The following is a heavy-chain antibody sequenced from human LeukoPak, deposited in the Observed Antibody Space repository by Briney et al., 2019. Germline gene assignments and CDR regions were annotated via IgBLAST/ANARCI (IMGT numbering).Heavy chain of an antibody. CDR3: ASLRYSSGWYVGDY. CDR2: IRYDGSNK. J-gene: IGHJ4*02. Sequence: GGSLRLSCAASGFTFSSYGMHWVRQAPGKGLEWVAFIRYDGSNKYYADSVKGRFTISRDNAKNSLYLQMNSLRAEDTAVYYCASLRYSSGWYVGDYWGQGTLVTVSS. D-gene: IGHD6-19*01. CDR1: GFTFSSYG. V-gene: IGHV3-30*02.